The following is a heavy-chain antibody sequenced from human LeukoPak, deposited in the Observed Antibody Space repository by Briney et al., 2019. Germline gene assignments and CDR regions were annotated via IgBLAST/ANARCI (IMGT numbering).Heavy chain of an antibody. V-gene: IGHV3-21*01. J-gene: IGHJ6*02. CDR2: ISSSSSYI. CDR1: GFPFSSYA. CDR3: ARDPGGFMDV. Sequence: NSGGSLRLSCAASGFPFSSYAMSWVRQAPGKGVEWVSSISSSSSYIYYADSVKGRFTISRDNAKNSLYLQMNSLRAEDTAVYYCARDPGGFMDVWGQGTTVTVSS.